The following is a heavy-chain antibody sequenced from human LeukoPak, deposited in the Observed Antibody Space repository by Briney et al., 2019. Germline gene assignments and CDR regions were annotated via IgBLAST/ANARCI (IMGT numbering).Heavy chain of an antibody. D-gene: IGHD6-19*01. CDR3: AREGTSGWYDGYYFYGMDV. V-gene: IGHV4-4*07. Sequence: SETLSLTCTVSGGSISSYYWSWIRQPAGKRLEWIGRIYTSGSTNYNPSLKSRLTMSVGTSENQFSLKLSSVTAADTAVYYCAREGTSGWYDGYYFYGMDVWGQGTTVTVSS. CDR2: IYTSGST. CDR1: GGSISSYY. J-gene: IGHJ6*02.